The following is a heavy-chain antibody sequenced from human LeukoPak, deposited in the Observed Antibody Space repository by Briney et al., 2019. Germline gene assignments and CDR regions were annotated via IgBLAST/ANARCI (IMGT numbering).Heavy chain of an antibody. Sequence: GGSLRLSCAASGFTFSSYAMSWVRQAPGKGLEWVSAISGSGGSTYYADSVKGRFTISRDNSKNTLYLQMNSLRAEDTAVYYCARDVTYYYDSSGPGGGWFDPWGQGTLVTVSS. CDR1: GFTFSSYA. D-gene: IGHD3-22*01. CDR3: ARDVTYYYDSSGPGGGWFDP. CDR2: ISGSGGST. V-gene: IGHV3-23*01. J-gene: IGHJ5*02.